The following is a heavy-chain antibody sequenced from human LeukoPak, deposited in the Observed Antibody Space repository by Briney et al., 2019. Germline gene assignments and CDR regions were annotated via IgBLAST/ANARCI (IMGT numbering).Heavy chain of an antibody. CDR3: ARRTGYYYGSGSYPLDY. Sequence: ASVKVSCKASGYTFTGYYMHWVRQAPGQGLEWMGWINPNSGGTNYAQKFQGRVTMTRDTSISTAYMELSRLRPDDTAVYYCARRTGYYYGSGSYPLDYWGQGTLVTVSS. D-gene: IGHD3-10*01. CDR2: INPNSGGT. CDR1: GYTFTGYY. V-gene: IGHV1-2*02. J-gene: IGHJ4*02.